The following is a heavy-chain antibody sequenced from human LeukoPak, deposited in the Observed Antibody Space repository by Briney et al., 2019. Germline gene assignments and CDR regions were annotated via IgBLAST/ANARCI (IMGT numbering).Heavy chain of an antibody. V-gene: IGHV3-48*01. Sequence: GGSLRLSCAASGFTFSSYSMNRVGQAPGKGLEGVSYISSSSSTIYYADSVKGRFKISGENAKNSLYLQMNSLTAEYTAVYYCVRTVQGAGTKLYYFYYCRQGTLVTVSS. CDR1: GFTFSSYS. CDR2: ISSSSSTI. CDR3: VRTVQGAGTKLYYFYY. D-gene: IGHD6-19*01. J-gene: IGHJ4*02.